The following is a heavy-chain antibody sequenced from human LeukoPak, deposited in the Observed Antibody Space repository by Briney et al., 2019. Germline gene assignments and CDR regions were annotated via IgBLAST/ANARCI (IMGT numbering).Heavy chain of an antibody. D-gene: IGHD6-19*01. V-gene: IGHV4-4*09. CDR2: IYTSGST. CDR3: ARFIAVAGFDY. J-gene: IGHJ4*02. CDR1: GGSISSYY. Sequence: SETLSLTCTVSGGSISSYYWSWIRQPPGKGLEWIGYIYTSGSTNYNPSLKSRATISVDTSKNQFSLKLSSVTAADTAVYYCARFIAVAGFDYWGQGTLVTVSS.